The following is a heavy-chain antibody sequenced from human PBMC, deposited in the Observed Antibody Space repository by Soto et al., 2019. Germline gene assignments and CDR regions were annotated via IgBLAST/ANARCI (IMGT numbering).Heavy chain of an antibody. CDR3: ATDSTQTFCDGGPCYSLQTKIHDS. V-gene: IGHV3-15*01. D-gene: IGHD2-21*01. Sequence: EVQLVESGGGLVKPGGSLRLYCAASGFTFSNGWMSWVRQAPGKGLEWVGRIKSKIAGGTTDYSTPVKGRFTISRNDSKDTLYLQMNSMKTENTAVYYCATDSTQTFCDGGPCYSLQTKIHDSWGQGTLVTVSS. CDR1: GFTFSNGW. J-gene: IGHJ4*02. CDR2: IKSKIAGGTT.